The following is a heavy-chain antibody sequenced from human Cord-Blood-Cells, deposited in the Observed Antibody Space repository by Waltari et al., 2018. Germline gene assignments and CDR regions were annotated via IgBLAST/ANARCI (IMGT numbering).Heavy chain of an antibody. D-gene: IGHD7-27*01. Sequence: QVQLVESGGGVVQPGRSLRLSCAASGFTFSSYGMHWVRQAPGKGLEWVAVISYNGSNKYYADSVKGRFTISRDNSKNTLYLQMNSLRAEDTAVYYCAKGKGISGAFDYWGQGTLVTVSS. J-gene: IGHJ4*02. CDR3: AKGKGISGAFDY. CDR1: GFTFSSYG. CDR2: ISYNGSNK. V-gene: IGHV3-30*18.